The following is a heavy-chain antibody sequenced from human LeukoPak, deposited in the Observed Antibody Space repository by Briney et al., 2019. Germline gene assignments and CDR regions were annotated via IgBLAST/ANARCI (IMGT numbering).Heavy chain of an antibody. CDR1: GGSISSSSYY. CDR2: IYYSVIT. J-gene: IGHJ6*03. CDR3: ARLHYYYMDV. Sequence: PSETLSLTCTVSGGSISSSSYYWGCIRQPPGKGLEGIGRIYYSVITYDNPSLKSRVTISVDTSKNQFSLKLSSVTAADTAVYYCARLHYYYMDVWGKGTTVTVSS. V-gene: IGHV4-39*01.